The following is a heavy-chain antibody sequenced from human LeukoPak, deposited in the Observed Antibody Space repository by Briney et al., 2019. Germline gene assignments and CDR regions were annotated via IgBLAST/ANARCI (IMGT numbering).Heavy chain of an antibody. CDR3: ARSKSDGYSYGLGWGHWFDP. CDR2: INPNSGGT. CDR1: GYTFTGYY. V-gene: IGHV1-2*02. D-gene: IGHD5-18*01. Sequence: ASVKVSCKASGYTFTGYYMHWVRQAPGQGLEWMGWINPNSGGTNYAQKFQGRVTMTRDTSISTACMELSRLRSDDTAVYYCARSKSDGYSYGLGWGHWFDPWGQGTLVTVSS. J-gene: IGHJ5*02.